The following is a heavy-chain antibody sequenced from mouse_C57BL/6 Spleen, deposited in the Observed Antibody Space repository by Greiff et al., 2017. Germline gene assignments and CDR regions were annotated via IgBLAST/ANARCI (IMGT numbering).Heavy chain of an antibody. CDR3: TTGTTVVAN. CDR1: GFNIKDDY. Sequence: EVQLQESGAELVRPGASVKLSCTASGFNIKDDYMHWVKQRPEQGLEWIGWIDPENGDTEYASKFQGKATITADTSSNTAYLQLSSLTSEDTAVYYCTTGTTVVANWGQGTLVTVSA. D-gene: IGHD1-1*01. J-gene: IGHJ3*01. CDR2: IDPENGDT. V-gene: IGHV14-4*01.